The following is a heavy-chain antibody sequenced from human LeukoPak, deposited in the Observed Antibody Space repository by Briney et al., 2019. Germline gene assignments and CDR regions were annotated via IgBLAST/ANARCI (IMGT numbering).Heavy chain of an antibody. CDR3: ARGGRFLESLYADAFDI. D-gene: IGHD3-3*01. J-gene: IGHJ3*02. CDR2: FYHSGGP. V-gene: IGHV4-38-2*02. CDR1: GYSISSGYY. Sequence: SETLSLTCTVSGYSISSGYYWGWIRQPPGKGLEWIGNFYHSGGPYYTPSLKSRVTISVDTSRNQFSLILSSVTVADTAVYYCARGGRFLESLYADAFDIWGQGTMVTVSS.